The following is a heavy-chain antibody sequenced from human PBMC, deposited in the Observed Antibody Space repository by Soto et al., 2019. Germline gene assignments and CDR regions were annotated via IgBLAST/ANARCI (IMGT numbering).Heavy chain of an antibody. D-gene: IGHD3-3*01. CDR2: IYYSGST. Sequence: SETLSLTCTVSGGSISSYYWSWIRQPPGKGLEWIGYIYYSGSTNYNPSLKSRVTISVDTSKNQFSLKLSSVTAADTAVYYCARTGRITIFGVVKPWDWFDPWGQGTLVTVSS. CDR3: ARTGRITIFGVVKPWDWFDP. CDR1: GGSISSYY. J-gene: IGHJ5*02. V-gene: IGHV4-59*08.